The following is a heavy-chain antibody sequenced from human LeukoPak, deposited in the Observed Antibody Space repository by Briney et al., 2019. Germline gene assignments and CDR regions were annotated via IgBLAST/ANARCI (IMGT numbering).Heavy chain of an antibody. V-gene: IGHV4-4*07. Sequence: SETLSLTCTVSGGSISSYYWSWIRQPAGKGLEWIGRIYTSGSTNYNPSLKSRVTMSVDTSKNQFSLKLSSVTAADTAVYYCARNKGRYGSGRVHFDPWAREPWSPSPQ. D-gene: IGHD3-10*01. CDR2: IYTSGST. J-gene: IGHJ5*02. CDR1: GGSISSYY. CDR3: ARNKGRYGSGRVHFDP.